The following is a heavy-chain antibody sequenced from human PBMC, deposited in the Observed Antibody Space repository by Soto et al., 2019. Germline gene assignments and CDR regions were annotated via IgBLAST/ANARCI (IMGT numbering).Heavy chain of an antibody. D-gene: IGHD1-26*01. V-gene: IGHV3-23*01. Sequence: GGSLRLSCAASGFTFNTSAMTCVRQAHGKGLEWVSAISGSGISTYHADSVTGRLTISTDTSTHTTNLQMNSLRAEDTALYYCAKDPSGSYFNGFVDHWGQGTMVTVSS. J-gene: IGHJ4*02. CDR2: ISGSGIST. CDR1: GFTFNTSA. CDR3: AKDPSGSYFNGFVDH.